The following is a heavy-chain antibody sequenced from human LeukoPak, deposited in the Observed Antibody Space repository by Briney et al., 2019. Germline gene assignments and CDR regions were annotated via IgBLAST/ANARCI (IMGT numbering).Heavy chain of an antibody. V-gene: IGHV3-53*01. CDR2: IYSGGST. J-gene: IGHJ5*02. CDR3: ARAVVPAAFLDP. Sequence: PGGSLRLSCAASGFTVSSNYMSWVRQAPGKGLEWVSVIYSGGSTYYADSVKGRFTISRDNSKNTLYLQMNSLRAEDTAVYYCARAVVPAAFLDPWGQGTLVTVSS. CDR1: GFTVSSNY. D-gene: IGHD2-2*01.